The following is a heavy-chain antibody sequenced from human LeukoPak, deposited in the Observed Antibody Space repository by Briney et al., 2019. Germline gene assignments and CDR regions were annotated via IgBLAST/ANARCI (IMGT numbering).Heavy chain of an antibody. CDR2: INHSGST. Sequence: SETLSLTCAVYGGSFSGYYWSWIRQPPGKGLEWIGEINHSGSTNYNPSLKSRVTISVDASKNQFSLKLSSVTAADTAVYYCARVITSGSYFFDSWGQGTLVTVSS. CDR3: ARVITSGSYFFDS. J-gene: IGHJ4*02. D-gene: IGHD3-22*01. V-gene: IGHV4-34*01. CDR1: GGSFSGYY.